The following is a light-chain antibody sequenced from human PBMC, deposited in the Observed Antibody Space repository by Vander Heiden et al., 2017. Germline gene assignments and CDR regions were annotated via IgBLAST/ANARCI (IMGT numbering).Light chain of an antibody. CDR1: PSVSSSY. CDR2: GAS. CDR3: QQYGSSPPWT. Sequence: DIVLTQSPGTLSLSPGERATLSCRASPSVSSSYLAWYQPKPGQAPRLLIYGASSRATGIPDRFSGSGSGTDFTLIISRLEPEDFAVYYCQQYGSSPPWTFGQGTKVEIK. V-gene: IGKV3-20*01. J-gene: IGKJ1*01.